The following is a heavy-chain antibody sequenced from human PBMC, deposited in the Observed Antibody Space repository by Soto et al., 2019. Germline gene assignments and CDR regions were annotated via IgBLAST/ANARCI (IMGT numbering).Heavy chain of an antibody. CDR3: TTDPDNIVVVPAAMVGYYYYMDV. CDR1: GFTFSNAW. V-gene: IGHV3-15*01. CDR2: IKSKNDGGTT. D-gene: IGHD2-2*01. J-gene: IGHJ6*03. Sequence: GSLRLSCAASGFTFSNAWMSWVRQAPGKGLEWVGRIKSKNDGGTTDYAAPVKGRFTISRDDSKNTLYLQMNSLKTEDTAVYYCTTDPDNIVVVPAAMVGYYYYMDVWGKGTTVTVSS.